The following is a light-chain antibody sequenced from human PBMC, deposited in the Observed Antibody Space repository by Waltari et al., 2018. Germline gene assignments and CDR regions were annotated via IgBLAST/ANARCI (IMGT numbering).Light chain of an antibody. Sequence: LTQPPSVSGAPGQRVTISCTGSNSNIGTGYDVHWYQQLPGTAPKLLIYGDSNRPSGVPDRFSGSKSGTSASLAITGLQAEDEADYYCQSYDSSLSGRFVFGTGTKVTVL. J-gene: IGLJ1*01. CDR3: QSYDSSLSGRFV. CDR1: NSNIGTGYD. CDR2: GDS. V-gene: IGLV1-40*01.